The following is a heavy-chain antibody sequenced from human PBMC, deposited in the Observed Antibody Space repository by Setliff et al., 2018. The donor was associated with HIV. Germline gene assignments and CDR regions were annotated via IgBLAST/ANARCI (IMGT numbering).Heavy chain of an antibody. Sequence: PGGSLRLSCAASGFTFSSYSMNWVRQAPGKGLEWVSSISSSSSYIYYADSVKGRFTISRDNAKNSLYLQMNSLRAEDTAVYYCARVPGGFWSGWQAFDIWGQGTVVTVSS. CDR1: GFTFSSYS. CDR3: ARVPGGFWSGWQAFDI. D-gene: IGHD3-3*01. CDR2: ISSSSSYI. V-gene: IGHV3-21*01. J-gene: IGHJ3*02.